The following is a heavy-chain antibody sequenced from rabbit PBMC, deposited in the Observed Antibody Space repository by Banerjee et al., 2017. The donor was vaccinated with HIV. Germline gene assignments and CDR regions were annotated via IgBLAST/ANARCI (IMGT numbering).Heavy chain of an antibody. J-gene: IGHJ4*01. CDR1: GFDFSSNA. Sequence: QSVEESGGGLVQPGGTLTLTCTVSGFDFSSNAMCWVRQAPGKGLEWIGCIYTGSGNTAYASWAKGRFTISKTSSTTVTLQMTSLTAADTATYFCARAAYDGDGYGIGSRLWGPGTLVTVS. V-gene: IGHV1S40*01. CDR3: ARAAYDGDGYGIGSRL. CDR2: IYTGSGNT. D-gene: IGHD6-1*01.